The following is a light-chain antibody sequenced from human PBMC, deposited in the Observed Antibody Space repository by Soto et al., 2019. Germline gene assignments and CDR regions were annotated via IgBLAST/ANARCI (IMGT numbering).Light chain of an antibody. CDR2: GAS. J-gene: IGKJ2*01. Sequence: ETVLTQSPGTLSLSPGERATLSCRTSQSIYNNYLAWYQQKAGQAPRLLIYGASSRAGGIPDRFSGSGSGTDFTLTISRLESEDFAVYYCQQYGSSPRTFGQGTKLEIK. CDR1: QSIYNNY. CDR3: QQYGSSPRT. V-gene: IGKV3-20*01.